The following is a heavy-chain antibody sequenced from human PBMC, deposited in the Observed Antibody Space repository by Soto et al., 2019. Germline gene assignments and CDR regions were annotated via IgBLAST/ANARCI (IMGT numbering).Heavy chain of an antibody. CDR3: ARDPSSRDP. CDR1: GFIFSSYA. CDR2: ISYDGSNK. V-gene: IGHV3-30-3*01. D-gene: IGHD6-6*01. J-gene: IGHJ5*02. Sequence: QVQLVESGGGVVQPGRSLRLSCAASGFIFSSYAMQWVRQAPGKGLEWVAGISYDGSNKHYADSVKGRFTISRDDSKNTLYLQMNSLRLEDTAVYYCARDPSSRDPWGQGTLVTVSS.